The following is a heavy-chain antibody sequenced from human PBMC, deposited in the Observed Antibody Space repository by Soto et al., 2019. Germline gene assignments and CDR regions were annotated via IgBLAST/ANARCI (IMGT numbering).Heavy chain of an antibody. CDR3: ARSSGGGDGYNFAT. D-gene: IGHD2-21*01. J-gene: IGHJ4*02. Sequence: EVQLVESGGGLVKPGGSLRLSCAASGFTFSSYSMNWVRQAPGKGLEWVSAISSSSSYIYYEDSVKGRFTISRDNAKNSLYLQMNSLRAEDTAVYYCARSSGGGDGYNFATWGQGTLFTVSS. CDR1: GFTFSSYS. CDR2: ISSSSSYI. V-gene: IGHV3-21*01.